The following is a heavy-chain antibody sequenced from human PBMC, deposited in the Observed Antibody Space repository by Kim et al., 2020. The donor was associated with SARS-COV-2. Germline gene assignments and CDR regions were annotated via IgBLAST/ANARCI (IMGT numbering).Heavy chain of an antibody. V-gene: IGHV3-11*05. CDR3: AREGGSSPKNFDY. D-gene: IGHD3-16*01. CDR1: GFTFSDHY. J-gene: IGHJ4*02. Sequence: GGSLRLSCAASGFTFSDHYMHWMRQAPGNGLEWISYISTSSTYTKYADSVKGRFSISRDNAKNSLYLHMNSLRADDTAVYYCAREGGSSPKNFDYWGQGTLVTVSS. CDR2: ISTSSTYT.